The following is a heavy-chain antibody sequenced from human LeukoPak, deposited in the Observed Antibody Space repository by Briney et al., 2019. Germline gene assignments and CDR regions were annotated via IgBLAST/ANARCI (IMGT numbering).Heavy chain of an antibody. CDR2: ISAYNGNT. CDR3: ARDDYYGSGSYSLFDY. J-gene: IGHJ4*02. Sequence: ASVTVSCTASGYTFTSYGISWVRQAPGQGIEWMGWISAYNGNTNYAQKVQGRVTITTDKSKRTAYMELRSLRAEDTAVYYCARDDYYGSGSYSLFDYWGQGTLVTVSS. D-gene: IGHD3-10*01. CDR1: GYTFTSYG. V-gene: IGHV1-18*01.